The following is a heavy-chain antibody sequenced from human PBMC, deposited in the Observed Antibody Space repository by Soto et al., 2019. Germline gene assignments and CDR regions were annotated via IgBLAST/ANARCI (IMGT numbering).Heavy chain of an antibody. CDR2: ISYDGSNK. CDR3: TILGVLNLDYGDYLSDY. J-gene: IGHJ4*02. D-gene: IGHD4-17*01. V-gene: IGHV3-30-3*01. CDR1: GFTFSSYA. Sequence: GGSLRLSCAASGFTFSSYAMHWVRQAPGKGLEWVAVISYDGSNKYYADSVKGRFTISRDNSKNTLYLQMNSLRAEDTAVYYCTILGVLNLDYGDYLSDYWGQGTLVTVSS.